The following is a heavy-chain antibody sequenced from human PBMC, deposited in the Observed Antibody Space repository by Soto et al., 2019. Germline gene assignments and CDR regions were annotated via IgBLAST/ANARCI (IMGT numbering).Heavy chain of an antibody. J-gene: IGHJ4*02. V-gene: IGHV4-59*01. CDR2: IYYSGST. CDR1: GGSISSYY. D-gene: IGHD4-17*01. Sequence: ASETLSLTCTVSGGSISSYYWSWIRQPPGKGLEWIGYIYYSGSTNYNPSLKSRVTISVDTSKNQFSLKLSSVTAAGTAVYYCASSPNTVTSFDYWGQGTLVTVSS. CDR3: ASSPNTVTSFDY.